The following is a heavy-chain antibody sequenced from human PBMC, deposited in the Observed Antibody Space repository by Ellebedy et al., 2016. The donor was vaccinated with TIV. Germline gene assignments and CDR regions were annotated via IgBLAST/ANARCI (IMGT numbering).Heavy chain of an antibody. CDR2: ISGSGGST. J-gene: IGHJ6*02. CDR1: GLAFSNYV. D-gene: IGHD3-10*01. CDR3: ATQYDSGSYYYDVMDV. V-gene: IGHV3-23*01. Sequence: PGGSLRLSCAASGLAFSNYVMSWVRQAPGKGLEWVSGISGSGGSTNYADSVKGRFTISRDNSKNTMHLRMNSLRAEDTAVYVCATQYDSGSYYYDVMDVWGQGTTVTVSS.